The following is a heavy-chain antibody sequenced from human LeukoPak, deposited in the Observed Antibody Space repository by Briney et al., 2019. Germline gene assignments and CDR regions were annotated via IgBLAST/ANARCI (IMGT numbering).Heavy chain of an antibody. CDR1: GGTFSSYA. CDR3: ASRKVRFLEWFDRSPYDY. V-gene: IGHV1-69*06. CDR2: IIPIFGTA. Sequence: GASVKVSCKASGGTFSSYAISWVRQAPGQGLEWMGGIIPIFGTANYAQKFQGRVTITADKSTSTAYMELSSLRSEDTAVYYCASRKVRFLEWFDRSPYDYWGQGTLVTVSS. D-gene: IGHD3-3*01. J-gene: IGHJ4*02.